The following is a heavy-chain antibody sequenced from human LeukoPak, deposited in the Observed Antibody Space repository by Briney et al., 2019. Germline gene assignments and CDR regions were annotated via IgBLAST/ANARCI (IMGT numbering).Heavy chain of an antibody. CDR3: ARFMITFGGVIDP. J-gene: IGHJ3*01. CDR1: GYTFTGYY. Sequence: GASVKVSCKASGYTFTGYYMHWVRQAPGQGLEWMGWINPNSGGTNYAQKFQGRVTMTRDTSISTAYMELSRLRSDDTAVYYCARFMITFGGVIDPRGQGTMVTVSS. D-gene: IGHD3-16*01. CDR2: INPNSGGT. V-gene: IGHV1-2*02.